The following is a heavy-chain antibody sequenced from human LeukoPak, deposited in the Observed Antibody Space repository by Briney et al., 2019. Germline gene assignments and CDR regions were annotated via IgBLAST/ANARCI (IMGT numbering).Heavy chain of an antibody. CDR2: ISSSGSTI. Sequence: GGSLRLSCAASGFTFSDYYMSWIRQAPGKGLEWVSYISSSGSTIYYADSVKGRFTISRDNAKNSLYLQMNSLRAEDTAVYYCAREDTMIVIDAFDIWGQGTMVTVSS. V-gene: IGHV3-11*04. CDR3: AREDTMIVIDAFDI. J-gene: IGHJ3*02. D-gene: IGHD3-22*01. CDR1: GFTFSDYY.